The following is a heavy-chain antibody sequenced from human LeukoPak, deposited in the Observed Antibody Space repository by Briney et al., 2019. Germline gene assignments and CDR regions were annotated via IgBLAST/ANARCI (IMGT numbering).Heavy chain of an antibody. V-gene: IGHV1-2*02. CDR3: ARGTPWSGRSAKDD. Sequence: ASVKVSFKASGYTFTSHYMNWVRQAPGQGLEWMGWINPNSGGTNYAQKFQGRVTMARDTSISTAYMELTRLSSDDTAVYYCARGTPWSGRSAKDDWGPGELVTVSS. J-gene: IGHJ4*02. CDR2: INPNSGGT. CDR1: GYTFTSHY. D-gene: IGHD1-1*01.